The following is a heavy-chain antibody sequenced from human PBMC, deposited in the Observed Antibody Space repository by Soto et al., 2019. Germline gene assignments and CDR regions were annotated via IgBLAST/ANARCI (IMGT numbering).Heavy chain of an antibody. V-gene: IGHV3-23*01. CDR1: GFTFSSYA. Sequence: DVQLLESGGYLVQPGGSLRLSCAASGFTFSSYAMSWVRQAPGKGLEWVSSVSAGGDMTYYSDSVKGRFTISRDNSNNALFLQMNSLRIDDTALYYCARGDRGGSGSPASYYYSGLDVWGQGATVTVS. D-gene: IGHD3-10*01. J-gene: IGHJ6*02. CDR3: ARGDRGGSGSPASYYYSGLDV. CDR2: VSAGGDMT.